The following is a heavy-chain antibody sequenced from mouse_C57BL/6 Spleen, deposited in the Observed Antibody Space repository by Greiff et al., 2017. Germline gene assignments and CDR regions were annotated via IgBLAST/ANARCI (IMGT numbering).Heavy chain of an antibody. CDR2: IDPETGGT. V-gene: IGHV1-15*01. J-gene: IGHJ2*01. D-gene: IGHD1-1*01. Sequence: VQLQQSGAELVRPGASVTLSCKASGYTFTDYEMHWVKQTHVHGLEWIGAIDPETGGTAYNQKFKGKAILTADKSSSTAYMELRILTSEDSAVYYCTRENYGSSFFDYWGQGTTLTVSS. CDR1: GYTFTDYE. CDR3: TRENYGSSFFDY.